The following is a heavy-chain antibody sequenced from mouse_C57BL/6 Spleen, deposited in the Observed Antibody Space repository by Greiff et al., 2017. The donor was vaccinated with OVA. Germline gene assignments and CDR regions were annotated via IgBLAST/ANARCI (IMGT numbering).Heavy chain of an antibody. J-gene: IGHJ1*03. D-gene: IGHD1-1*01. CDR3: ARLGLITTPYWYFDV. Sequence: EVKVVESGGGLVQPGGSLKLSCAASGFTFSDYYMYWVRQTPEKRLEWVAYISNGGGSTYYPDTVKGRFTISRDNAKNTLYLQMSRLKSEDTAMYYCARLGLITTPYWYFDVWGTGTTVTVSS. V-gene: IGHV5-12*01. CDR1: GFTFSDYY. CDR2: ISNGGGST.